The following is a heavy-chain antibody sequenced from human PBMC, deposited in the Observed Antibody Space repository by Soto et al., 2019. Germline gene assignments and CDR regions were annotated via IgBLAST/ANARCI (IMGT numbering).Heavy chain of an antibody. CDR3: ARESVVAATFYYFDY. J-gene: IGHJ4*02. Sequence: SETLSLTCTVSGGSISSGGYYWSWIRQHPGKGLEWIGYIYYSGSTYYNPSLKSRVTISVDTSKNQFSLKLSSVTAADTAVYYCARESVVAATFYYFDYWGQGTLVTVSS. D-gene: IGHD2-15*01. CDR1: GGSISSGGYY. V-gene: IGHV4-31*03. CDR2: IYYSGST.